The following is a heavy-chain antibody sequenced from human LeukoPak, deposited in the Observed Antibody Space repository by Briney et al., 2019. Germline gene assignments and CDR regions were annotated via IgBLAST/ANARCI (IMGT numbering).Heavy chain of an antibody. V-gene: IGHV3-21*01. CDR3: VRDRGYSSGWYYFDY. J-gene: IGHJ4*02. D-gene: IGHD6-19*01. CDR2: TSSSSSNI. CDR1: GFTFSSYS. Sequence: GGSLRLSCAASGFTFSSYSMNWVRQAPGKGLDWVSSTSSSSSNIYYADSVKGRFTISRDNAKNSLYLQMNSLRAEDTAVYYCVRDRGYSSGWYYFDYWGQGALVTVSS.